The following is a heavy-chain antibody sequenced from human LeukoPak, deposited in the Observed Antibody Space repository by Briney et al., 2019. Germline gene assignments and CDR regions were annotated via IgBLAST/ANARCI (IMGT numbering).Heavy chain of an antibody. CDR1: GFTFSSYW. J-gene: IGHJ6*03. CDR3: ARETLVCSSTSCSYYYYMDV. CDR2: IKQDGSEK. V-gene: IGHV3-7*01. Sequence: GGSLRLSCAASGFTFSSYWMSWVRQAPGKGLEWVANIKQDGSEKYYVDSVKGRFIISRDNAKNSLYLQMNSLRAEDTAVYYCARETLVCSSTSCSYYYYMDVWGKGTTVTVSS. D-gene: IGHD2-2*01.